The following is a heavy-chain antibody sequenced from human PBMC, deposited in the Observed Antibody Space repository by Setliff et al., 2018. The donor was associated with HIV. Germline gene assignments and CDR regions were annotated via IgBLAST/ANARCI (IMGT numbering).Heavy chain of an antibody. J-gene: IGHJ4*02. CDR1: GGSFSGHS. CDR3: ARVRLRVPPSIFDY. CDR2: INRSGSA. Sequence: SETLSLTCAVYGGSFSGHSWTWIRQPPGKGLEWIGEINRSGSANYNRSLKSRVTMSVDTSKRQFSLKLDSVTAADTAVYYCARVRLRVPPSIFDYWGMGSLVTVSS. V-gene: IGHV4-34*01. D-gene: IGHD2-2*01.